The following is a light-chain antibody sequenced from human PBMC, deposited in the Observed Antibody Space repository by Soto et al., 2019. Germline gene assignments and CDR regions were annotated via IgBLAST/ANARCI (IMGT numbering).Light chain of an antibody. J-gene: IGKJ2*01. CDR3: QQYGSPPYT. CDR2: GAS. V-gene: IGKV3-20*01. Sequence: EIVLTQSPGTLSLSPGERATLSCRASQSVSSSYLAWYQQKPGQAPRLLIYGASSRATGIPDRFSGSGSGTDFTLTISRLEPEDFAVYYCQQYGSPPYTFGQGTKPEIK. CDR1: QSVSSSY.